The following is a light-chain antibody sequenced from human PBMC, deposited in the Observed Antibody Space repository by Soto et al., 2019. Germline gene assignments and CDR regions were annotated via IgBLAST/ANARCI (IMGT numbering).Light chain of an antibody. Sequence: IHITHSPSSVSSSLWHRVTRTYESIHDIRDDLNWYQQKPGKPPKLLIYDASNLQTGVPSRFSGSGSGTDFTFTISSLQPEDIATYFCHQYDNPSQTFGPGTKVD. CDR3: HQYDNPSQT. CDR2: DAS. J-gene: IGKJ3*01. V-gene: IGKV1-33*01. CDR1: HDIRDD.